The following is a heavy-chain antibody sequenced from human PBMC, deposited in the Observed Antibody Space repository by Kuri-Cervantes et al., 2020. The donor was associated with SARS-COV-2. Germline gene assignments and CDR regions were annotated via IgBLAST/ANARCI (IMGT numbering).Heavy chain of an antibody. CDR3: VRLLVGSKVRGPAEY. J-gene: IGHJ4*02. CDR1: GYSFATYW. CDR2: IYGGDSDT. Sequence: GGSLRLSGKGSGYSFATYWIGWVRQMPGKGLEWMGIIYGGDSDTRYSPSFQGEVTMSAEKSISTAYLQWSRLNASDTAMYYCVRLLVGSKVRGPAEYWGQGTLVTVSS. D-gene: IGHD3-10*01. V-gene: IGHV5-51*01.